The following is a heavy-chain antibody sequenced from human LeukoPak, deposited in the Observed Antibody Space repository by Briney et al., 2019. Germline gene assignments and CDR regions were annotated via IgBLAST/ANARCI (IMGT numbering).Heavy chain of an antibody. J-gene: IGHJ1*01. D-gene: IGHD2-2*01. CDR2: IKSKTDGGTT. Sequence: GGSLRLSCAASRFTFSNAWMSWVRQAPGKGLEWVGRIKSKTDGGTTDYAAPVKRRFTISRDDSKNTLYLQMNSLRAEDTAVYYCATYSSSNGREFQYWGQGTLVTVSS. CDR1: RFTFSNAW. V-gene: IGHV3-15*01. CDR3: ATYSSSNGREFQY.